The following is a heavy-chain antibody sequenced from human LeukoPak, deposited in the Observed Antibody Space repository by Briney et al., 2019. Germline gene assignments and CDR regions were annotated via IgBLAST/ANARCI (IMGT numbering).Heavy chain of an antibody. D-gene: IGHD6-13*01. J-gene: IGHJ4*02. Sequence: GGSLRLSCAASGFTFSNYGMHWVRQAPGKGLEWVAVISYDGGNKYYADSVKGRFTISRDNSKNTLYLQMNSLRAEDTAVYYCARDRAASFDYWGQGTLVTVSS. CDR3: ARDRAASFDY. CDR1: GFTFSNYG. CDR2: ISYDGGNK. V-gene: IGHV3-30*03.